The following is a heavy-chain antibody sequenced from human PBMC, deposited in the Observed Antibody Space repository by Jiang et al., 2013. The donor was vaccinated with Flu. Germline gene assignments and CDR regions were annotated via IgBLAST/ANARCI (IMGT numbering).Heavy chain of an antibody. J-gene: IGHJ6*04. V-gene: IGHV1-69*04. CDR2: IIPILGIA. CDR3: ARDPSGSYYLYYGMDV. D-gene: IGHD1-26*01. CDR1: GGTFSSYA. Sequence: GAEVKKPGSSVKVSCKASGGTFSSYAISWVRQAPGQGLEWMGRIIPILGIANYAQKFQGRVTITADKSTSTAYMELSSLRSEDTAVYYCARDPSGSYYLYYGMDVWGKGTTVTVSS.